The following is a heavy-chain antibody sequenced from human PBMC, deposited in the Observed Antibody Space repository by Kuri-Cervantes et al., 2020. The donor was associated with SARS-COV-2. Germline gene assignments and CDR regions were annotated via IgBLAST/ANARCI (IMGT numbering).Heavy chain of an antibody. Sequence: ESLKISCAASGFTFSSYAMSWVRQAPGRGLEWVSAISGSGGSTYYADSVKGRFTISRDNSKNTLYLQVISLRAEDTALYYCAKDYFSDTSNYFDYWGQGALVTVSS. D-gene: IGHD3-3*01. CDR3: AKDYFSDTSNYFDY. CDR2: ISGSGGST. J-gene: IGHJ4*02. CDR1: GFTFSSYA. V-gene: IGHV3-23*01.